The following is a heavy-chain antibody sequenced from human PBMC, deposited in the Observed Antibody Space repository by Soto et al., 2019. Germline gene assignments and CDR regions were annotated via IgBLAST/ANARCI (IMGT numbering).Heavy chain of an antibody. V-gene: IGHV4-4*07. D-gene: IGHD3-3*01. CDR1: CVSGCPDY. J-gene: IGHJ3*02. Sequence: SETLSLTSHAACVSGCPDYWSSIRQPGTKGLEWIGRIYTSASTNYNPSLKSRVTMSVDTSKNQFSLKLSSVTAADTAVYYCARGAYYDFWSGYPALDAFDIWGQGTMVT. CDR3: ARGAYYDFWSGYPALDAFDI. CDR2: IYTSAST.